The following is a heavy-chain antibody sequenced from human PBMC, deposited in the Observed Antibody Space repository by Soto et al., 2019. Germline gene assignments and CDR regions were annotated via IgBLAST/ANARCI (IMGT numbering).Heavy chain of an antibody. D-gene: IGHD6-13*01. CDR1: GFTFSNAW. Sequence: GGSLRLSCAASGFTFSNAWMNWVRQAPGKGLEWVGRIKSKTDGGTTDYAAPVKGRFTISRDDSKNTLYLQMNSLKTEDTAVYYCTTEGRRAAGRYYYYYGMDVWGQGTTVTVSS. CDR3: TTEGRRAAGRYYYYYGMDV. J-gene: IGHJ6*02. CDR2: IKSKTDGGTT. V-gene: IGHV3-15*07.